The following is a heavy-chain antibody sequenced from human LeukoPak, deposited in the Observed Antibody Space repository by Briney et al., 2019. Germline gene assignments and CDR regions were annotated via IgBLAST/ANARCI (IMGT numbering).Heavy chain of an antibody. J-gene: IGHJ3*02. CDR1: GFTFSSYA. CDR2: ISYDGSNK. V-gene: IGHV3-30*04. D-gene: IGHD3-22*01. CDR3: ARYYDSGKDAFDI. Sequence: GGSLRLSCAASGFTFSSYAMHWVRQAPGKGLEWVAVISYDGSNKYYADSVKGRFTISRDNSKNTLYLQMNSLRAEDTAVYYCARYYDSGKDAFDIWGQGTMVTVSS.